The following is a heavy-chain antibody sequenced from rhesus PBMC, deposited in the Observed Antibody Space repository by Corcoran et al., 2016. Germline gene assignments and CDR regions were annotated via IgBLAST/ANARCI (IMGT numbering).Heavy chain of an antibody. J-gene: IGHJ4*01. Sequence: QLQLQESGPGLVKPSETLSVTCAVSGGSISSSYWSWIRQAPGKGLEWIGYIYGSGSSTNYNPSLKSRVTLSVDTSKNQLSLKLSSVTAADTAVYYCASEYSNYGFDYWGQGVLVTVSS. CDR2: IYGSGSST. V-gene: IGHV4-169*02. CDR1: GGSISSSY. CDR3: ASEYSNYGFDY. D-gene: IGHD4-23*01.